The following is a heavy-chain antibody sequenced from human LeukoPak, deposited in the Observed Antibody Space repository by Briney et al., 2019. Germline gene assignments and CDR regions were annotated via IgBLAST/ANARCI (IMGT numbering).Heavy chain of an antibody. CDR2: IIPILGIA. Sequence: SVKVSCKASGGTFSSYAISWVRQAPGQGLEWMGRIIPILGIANYAQKFQGRVTITADKSTSTAYMELSSLRSEDTAVYYCNPGPDYGGNSLRAYYFDYWGQGTLVTVSS. J-gene: IGHJ4*02. D-gene: IGHD4-23*01. CDR1: GGTFSSYA. CDR3: NPGPDYGGNSLRAYYFDY. V-gene: IGHV1-69*04.